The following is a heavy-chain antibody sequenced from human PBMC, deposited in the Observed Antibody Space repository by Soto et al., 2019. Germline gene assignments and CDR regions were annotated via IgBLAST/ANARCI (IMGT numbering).Heavy chain of an antibody. CDR2: MNPNSGNT. CDR3: ARGRFLGHIVVVTAIVGMDV. D-gene: IGHD2-21*02. Sequence: QVPLVQSGAEVKKPGASVKVSCKASGYTFTSYDINWVRQATGQGLEWMGWMNPNSGNTGYAQKFQGRVTMTRNTSISTAYRELSSLRSEDTAVYYCARGRFLGHIVVVTAIVGMDVWGQGTTVTVSS. J-gene: IGHJ6*02. CDR1: GYTFTSYD. V-gene: IGHV1-8*01.